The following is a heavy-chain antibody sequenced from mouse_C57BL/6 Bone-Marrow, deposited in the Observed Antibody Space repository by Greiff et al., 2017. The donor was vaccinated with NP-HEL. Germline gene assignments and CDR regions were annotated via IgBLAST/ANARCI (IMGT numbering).Heavy chain of an antibody. J-gene: IGHJ1*03. D-gene: IGHD1-1*01. CDR1: GFTFSSYA. CDR2: ISDGGSYT. CDR3: ARDRGYYGSRIYWYFDV. Sequence: EVKLMESGGGLVKPGGSLKLSCAASGFTFSSYAMSWVRQTPEKRLEWVATISDGGSYTYYPDNVKGRFTISRDNAKNNLYLQMSHLKSEDTAMYYCARDRGYYGSRIYWYFDVWGTGTTVTVSS. V-gene: IGHV5-4*01.